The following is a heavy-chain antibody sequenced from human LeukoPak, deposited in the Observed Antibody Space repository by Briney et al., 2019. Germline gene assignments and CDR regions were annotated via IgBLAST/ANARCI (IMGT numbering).Heavy chain of an antibody. CDR1: GGSFSGYY. Sequence: SETLSLTCAVYGGSFSGYYWSWIRQPPGKGLEWIGYIYSSGTTYYNPSLKSRLTISVDTSKNQFSLKLSSVTAADTAVYYCARAAQNWNNAPYFDFWGQETLVTVSS. V-gene: IGHV4-34*09. CDR2: IYSSGTT. J-gene: IGHJ4*02. CDR3: ARAAQNWNNAPYFDF. D-gene: IGHD1/OR15-1a*01.